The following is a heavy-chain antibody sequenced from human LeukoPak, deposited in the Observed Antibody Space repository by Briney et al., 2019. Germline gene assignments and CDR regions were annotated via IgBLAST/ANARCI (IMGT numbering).Heavy chain of an antibody. V-gene: IGHV3-23*01. CDR3: ARLVEATCHE. Sequence: PGGSLRLSCAASGFTFSSYAMSWVRQAPGKGLEWVSAISGSGDNTYYADSVKGRFTISRDNSKNTLYLQLNSLRVEDTATYYCARLVEATCHEWGQGTLVTVAS. CDR2: ISGSGDNT. D-gene: IGHD2-21*01. J-gene: IGHJ4*02. CDR1: GFTFSSYA.